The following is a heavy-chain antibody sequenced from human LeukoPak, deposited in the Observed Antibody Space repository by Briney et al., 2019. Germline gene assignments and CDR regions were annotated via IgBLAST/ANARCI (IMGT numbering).Heavy chain of an antibody. J-gene: IGHJ4*02. V-gene: IGHV3-23*01. CDR3: ANDGGGNCYDPIDY. Sequence: PGGSLRLSCAFSGFTFTNYAMSWVRQAPGKGLEWISGITDSGRSSYFADSVRGRFTISRDKSKNTLYLQMNSLRAEDTALYFCANDGGGNCYDPIDYWGQGILVTVSS. CDR1: GFTFTNYA. D-gene: IGHD4-23*01. CDR2: ITDSGRSS.